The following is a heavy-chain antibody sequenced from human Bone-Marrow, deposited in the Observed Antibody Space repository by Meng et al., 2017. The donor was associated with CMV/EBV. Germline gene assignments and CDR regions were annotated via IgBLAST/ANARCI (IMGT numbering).Heavy chain of an antibody. D-gene: IGHD4-17*01. CDR3: AKKLYGDYAFDI. Sequence: GEGLKIACAASGFTFSSYAMSWVRQAPGKGLEWVSAISGSGGSTYYAASVKGRFTISRDNSKNTLYLQMNSLRAEDTAVYSCAKKLYGDYAFDIWGQGTMVTVS. V-gene: IGHV3-23*01. CDR2: ISGSGGST. J-gene: IGHJ3*02. CDR1: GFTFSSYA.